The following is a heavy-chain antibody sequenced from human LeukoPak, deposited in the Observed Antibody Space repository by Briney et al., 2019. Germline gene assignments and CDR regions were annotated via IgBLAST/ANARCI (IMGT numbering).Heavy chain of an antibody. CDR2: IYYSGSA. D-gene: IGHD5-24*01. CDR1: VVAISSLF. V-gene: IGHV4-59*01. J-gene: IGHJ3*02. Sequence: PSETLSLTSTVSVVAISSLFSSCILQPPGTGLECIGYIYYSGSANYNPSLKTRVTISLYPSKSQITLSLSSLTAADPAAHSFARHRQIRWLQFTRDAFVIWGQGTMVSVCS. CDR3: ARHRQIRWLQFTRDAFVI.